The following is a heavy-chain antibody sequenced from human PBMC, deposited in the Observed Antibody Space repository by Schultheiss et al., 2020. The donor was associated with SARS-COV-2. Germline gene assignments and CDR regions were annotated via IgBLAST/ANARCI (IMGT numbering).Heavy chain of an antibody. V-gene: IGHV3-33*01. J-gene: IGHJ4*02. Sequence: GGSLRLSCAASGFTFSSYGMHWVRQAPGKGLEWVAVIWYDGSNKYYADSVKGRFTISRDNSKNTLYLQMNSLKTEDTAVYYCTTDPSRVCSSTSCHLGYFDYWGQGTLVTVSS. CDR1: GFTFSSYG. CDR3: TTDPSRVCSSTSCHLGYFDY. CDR2: IWYDGSNK. D-gene: IGHD2-2*01.